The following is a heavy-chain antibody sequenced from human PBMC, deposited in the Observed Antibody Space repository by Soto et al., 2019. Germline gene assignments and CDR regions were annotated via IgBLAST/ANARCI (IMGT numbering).Heavy chain of an antibody. D-gene: IGHD1-26*01. Sequence: LRLSCAASGFTFSIYWMHWVRQAPGKGPVWVSRIDNAGSSARYADSVKGRFTISRDNAKNTVYLQMNSLRAEDTAVYYCTRVGGSVSGMDVRGQGTTVTVSS. CDR3: TRVGGSVSGMDV. CDR1: GFTFSIYW. J-gene: IGHJ6*02. V-gene: IGHV3-74*01. CDR2: IDNAGSSA.